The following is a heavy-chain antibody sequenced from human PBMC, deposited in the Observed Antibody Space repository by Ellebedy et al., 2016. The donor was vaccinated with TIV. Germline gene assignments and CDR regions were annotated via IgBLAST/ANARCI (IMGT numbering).Heavy chain of an antibody. CDR1: GASISSYY. CDR3: ATRAYGSGNDDVFDI. J-gene: IGHJ3*02. V-gene: IGHV4-59*01. Sequence: PSETLSLTCTVSGASISSYYWNWLRQPPGRGLEWLGHIFYNGNTNYNPSLKSRATISLDTSKKQFSLRLTSVTTADTAVYYCATRAYGSGNDDVFDIWGQGTVVTVSS. D-gene: IGHD3-10*01. CDR2: IFYNGNT.